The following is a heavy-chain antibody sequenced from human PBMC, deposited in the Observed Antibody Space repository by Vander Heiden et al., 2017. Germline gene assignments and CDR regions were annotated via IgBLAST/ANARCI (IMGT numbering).Heavy chain of an antibody. CDR3: ARGQDNWNDNWFDP. CDR2: IIPSFGTA. Sequence: QVQLVHSGAEVKKPGSSVKVSCKASGGTFSSDAISGVRQAPGQGLEWMGGIIPSFGTANYAQKFQGRVTITADESTSTAYMELSSLRSEDTAVYYCARGQDNWNDNWFDPWGQGTLVTVSS. D-gene: IGHD1-1*01. J-gene: IGHJ5*02. V-gene: IGHV1-69*01. CDR1: GGTFSSDA.